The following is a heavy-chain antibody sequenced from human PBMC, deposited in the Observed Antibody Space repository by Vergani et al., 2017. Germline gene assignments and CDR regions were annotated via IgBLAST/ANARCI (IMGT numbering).Heavy chain of an antibody. CDR1: GFSLSRFW. CDR3: LRLPSGPWNFDL. V-gene: IGHV3-7*01. Sequence: EVQLVESGGGLVQPGGSLRLSCAASGFSLSRFWLSWVRQAPEKGLEWVAHISPDGSATSYVDSVTGRFTISRDNTKNSLSLQMSGLRVENTAVYYCLRLPSGPWNFDLWGRGTLITVSS. CDR2: ISPDGSAT. J-gene: IGHJ2*01. D-gene: IGHD5-12*01.